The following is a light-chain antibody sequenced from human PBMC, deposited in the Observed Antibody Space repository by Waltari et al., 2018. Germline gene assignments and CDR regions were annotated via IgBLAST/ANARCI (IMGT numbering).Light chain of an antibody. J-gene: IGKJ5*01. CDR2: TAS. V-gene: IGKV1-9*01. Sequence: DIQLTQSPSFLSASVGDRVVITCRASQGINNYLAWYQQKPGKAPKLLIYTASTLQSGVPSRFSGSGFGIEFTLTISSLQPEDFATYYCQQLNSYAITFSQGTRLEIK. CDR3: QQLNSYAIT. CDR1: QGINNY.